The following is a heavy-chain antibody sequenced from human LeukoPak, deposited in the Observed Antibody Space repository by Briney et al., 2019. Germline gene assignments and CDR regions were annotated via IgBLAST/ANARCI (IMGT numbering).Heavy chain of an antibody. V-gene: IGHV3-21*01. D-gene: IGHD3-22*01. J-gene: IGHJ4*02. CDR2: ICVRSYYR. CDR3: VRLRRNSDRSGVYYYYDY. CDR1: VYTFRDFS. Sequence: GGSLRLSCVPSVYTFRDFSVNWVRPAPGRGLAGVSCICVRSYYRYYADSARGRFSISRDDARNSLYLQMNSLRAEDTAVYYCVRLRRNSDRSGVYYYYDYWGQGPLVIVSS.